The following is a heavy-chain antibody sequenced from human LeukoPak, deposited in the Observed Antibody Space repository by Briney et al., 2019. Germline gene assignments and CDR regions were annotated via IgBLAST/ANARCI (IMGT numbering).Heavy chain of an antibody. CDR3: ARAGYCSGGSCYGSDY. CDR2: IWYDGSIQ. D-gene: IGHD2-15*01. J-gene: IGHJ4*02. V-gene: IGHV3-33*01. Sequence: GGSLRLSCAASGFTFSSYGMHWVRQAPGKGLEWVVAIWYDGSIQYYADSVKGRFTISRDNSKNTLYLQMDSLRAEDTAVYYCARAGYCSGGSCYGSDYWGQGTLVSVSS. CDR1: GFTFSSYG.